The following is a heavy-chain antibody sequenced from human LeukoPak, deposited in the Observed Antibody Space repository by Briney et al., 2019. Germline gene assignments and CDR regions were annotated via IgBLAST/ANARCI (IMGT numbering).Heavy chain of an antibody. Sequence: GGSLKISCKASGYIFSTYCLAWVRHMPGKGLEWMGVIYPGDSDTTYSPSLQSQVTISVDTSLTPVYLQRSSLRPSDTAIYYCARRRYYGSGDFDLWGQGTLVTVSS. CDR1: GYIFSTYC. CDR3: ARRRYYGSGDFDL. D-gene: IGHD3-10*01. CDR2: IYPGDSDT. V-gene: IGHV5-51*01. J-gene: IGHJ1*01.